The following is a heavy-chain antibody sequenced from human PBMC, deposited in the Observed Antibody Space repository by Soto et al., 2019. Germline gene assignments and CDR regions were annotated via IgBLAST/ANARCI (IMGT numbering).Heavy chain of an antibody. Sequence: GGSLRLSCASSGFTFDAHYIDWVRQAPGKGLEWVSSISSSSSYIYYADSVKGRFTISRDNAKNSLYLQMNSLRAEDTAVYYCARDPGAPPYYYYGMDVWGQGTTVTVSS. D-gene: IGHD3-10*01. CDR2: ISSSSSYI. V-gene: IGHV3-21*01. CDR1: GFTFDAHY. J-gene: IGHJ6*02. CDR3: ARDPGAPPYYYYGMDV.